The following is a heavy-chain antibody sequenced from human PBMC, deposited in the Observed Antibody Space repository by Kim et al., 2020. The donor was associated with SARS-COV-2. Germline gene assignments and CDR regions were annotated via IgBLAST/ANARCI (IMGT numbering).Heavy chain of an antibody. J-gene: IGHJ6*02. CDR2: ISGDGGST. CDR1: GFTFDDYA. Sequence: GGSLRLSCAASGFTFDDYAMHWVRQAPGKGLEWVSLISGDGGSTYYADSVKGRFTISRDNSKNSLYLQMNSLRTEDTALYYCAKGVHHSISWYNTYYYYGIDVWGQGTTVTVSS. D-gene: IGHD6-13*01. V-gene: IGHV3-43*02. CDR3: AKGVHHSISWYNTYYYYGIDV.